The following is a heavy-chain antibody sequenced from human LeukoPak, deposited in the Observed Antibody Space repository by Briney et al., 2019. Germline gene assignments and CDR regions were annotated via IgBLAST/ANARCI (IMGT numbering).Heavy chain of an antibody. CDR3: ASLLNGGVAHWFAP. CDR1: GGSISSSNYY. Sequence: SETLSLTCTVSGGSISSSNYYWGWIRQPPGKGLEWIENVYYAGSTYYNPSLKSRITISVDTSTNQFSLKLSSVTAADTAVYYCASLLNGGVAHWFAPWGQGTLVTVSS. D-gene: IGHD7-27*01. CDR2: VYYAGST. J-gene: IGHJ5*02. V-gene: IGHV4-39*01.